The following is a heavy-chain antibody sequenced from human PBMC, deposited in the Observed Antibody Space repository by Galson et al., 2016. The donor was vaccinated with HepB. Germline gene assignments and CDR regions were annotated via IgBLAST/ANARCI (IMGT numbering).Heavy chain of an antibody. Sequence: SLRLSCAASGFTFSSYAMHWVRQAPGKGLEWVAIISYGGTDIYYADSVKGQFTISRDNSNHTLYLQMNSMRAEDTAVYYCAKAQWEIRHAMDVWGQGTTVSVS. V-gene: IGHV3-30*04. CDR3: AKAQWEIRHAMDV. J-gene: IGHJ6*02. CDR2: ISYGGTDI. D-gene: IGHD1-26*01. CDR1: GFTFSSYA.